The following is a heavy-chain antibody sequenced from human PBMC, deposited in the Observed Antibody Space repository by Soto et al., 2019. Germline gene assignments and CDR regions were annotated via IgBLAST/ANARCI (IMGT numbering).Heavy chain of an antibody. D-gene: IGHD6-6*01. Sequence: QLQLQESGPGLVKPSETLSLTCTVSGCSISSSSYYWGWIRQPPGKGLEWIGSIYYSGSTYYNPSLKSRVTISVDTSKNQFSLKLSSVTAADTAVYYCARHNGHVDSSSSGTGGHYYYSYGMDVWGQGTTVTVSS. CDR3: ARHNGHVDSSSSGTGGHYYYSYGMDV. CDR1: GCSISSSSYY. CDR2: IYYSGST. J-gene: IGHJ6*02. V-gene: IGHV4-39*01.